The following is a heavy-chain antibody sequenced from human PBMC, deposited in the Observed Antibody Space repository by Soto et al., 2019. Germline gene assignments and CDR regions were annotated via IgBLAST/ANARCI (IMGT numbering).Heavy chain of an antibody. CDR1: GYTSTSYY. V-gene: IGHV1-46*01. CDR2: INPSGGST. CDR3: ARDQGIAAAGDAFDI. D-gene: IGHD6-13*01. Sequence: QVQLVQSGAEVKKPGASVKGSCKASGYTSTSYYMHWVRQAPGQGLESMGTINPSGGSTSYAQKFQGRVTMTRDTATSTVYMELSSLRSEDTAVYYCARDQGIAAAGDAFDIWGQGTMVTVSS. J-gene: IGHJ3*02.